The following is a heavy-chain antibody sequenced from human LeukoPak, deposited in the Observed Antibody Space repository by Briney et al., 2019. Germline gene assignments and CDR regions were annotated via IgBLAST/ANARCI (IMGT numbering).Heavy chain of an antibody. J-gene: IGHJ6*03. V-gene: IGHV3-23*01. CDR3: TKELHVAVAVADYYYFYMDV. CDR2: INGGGNTT. D-gene: IGHD6-19*01. CDR1: GFALSSFA. Sequence: GGSLRLSCAASGFALSSFAMCWVRQSPGKGLEWLSTINGGGNTTFYSDSVKGRFTISRDNSKNTLYLHMDSLRPDDTAIYYCTKELHVAVAVADYYYFYMDVWGRGTAVTVSS.